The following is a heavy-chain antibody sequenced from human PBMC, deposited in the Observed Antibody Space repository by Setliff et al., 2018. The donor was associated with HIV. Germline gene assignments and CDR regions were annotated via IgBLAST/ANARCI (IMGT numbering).Heavy chain of an antibody. CDR2: ISSSSSYI. J-gene: IGHJ4*02. CDR1: GFTFSSYA. D-gene: IGHD4-17*01. CDR3: ARDLSRSADYGVFDY. V-gene: IGHV3-21*01. Sequence: GGSLRLSCAASGFTFSSYAMSWVRQAPGKGLEWVSSISSSSSYIYYADSVKGRFTISRDNAKNSLYLQMNSLRAEDTAVYYCARDLSRSADYGVFDYWGQGTLVTVSS.